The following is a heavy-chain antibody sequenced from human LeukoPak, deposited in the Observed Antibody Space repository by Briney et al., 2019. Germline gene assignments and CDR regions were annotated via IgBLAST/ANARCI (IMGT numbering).Heavy chain of an antibody. CDR2: INPSGGST. CDR1: GYTFTSYY. Sequence: ASVKVSCKASGYTFTSYYMHWVRQAPGQGLEWMGIINPSGGSTSYAQKFQGRVTVTRDTSTSTVYMELSSLRSEDTAVYYCARGGYSSSPAGYYYYGMDVWGQGTTVTVSS. J-gene: IGHJ6*02. V-gene: IGHV1-46*01. D-gene: IGHD6-13*01. CDR3: ARGGYSSSPAGYYYYGMDV.